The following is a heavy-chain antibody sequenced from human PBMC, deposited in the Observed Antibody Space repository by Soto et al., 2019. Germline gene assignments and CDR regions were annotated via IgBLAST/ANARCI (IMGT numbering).Heavy chain of an antibody. CDR3: ARDACSGIIFHTQENYYAMDV. D-gene: IGHD2-15*01. Sequence: ASVKVSCKASGYTFTNYAMHWVRQAPGQRLKWMGWINAGNGNTKYSQKFQGRVTITRDTSASTAYMELSSLRSEDTAVYYCARDACSGIIFHTQENYYAMDVWGQGTMVTVSS. CDR1: GYTFTNYA. CDR2: INAGNGNT. V-gene: IGHV1-3*01. J-gene: IGHJ6*02.